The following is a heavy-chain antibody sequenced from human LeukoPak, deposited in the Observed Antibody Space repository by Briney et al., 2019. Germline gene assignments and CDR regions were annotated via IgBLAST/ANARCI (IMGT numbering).Heavy chain of an antibody. CDR2: INHSRST. Sequence: SETLSLTCAVYGRSFRGYYWSWIRQPPGKGLEWIGEINHSRSTNYNQSLKSRVTISVDTSKNQFSLKLSSVTAADTAVYYWARGGSTSLLRGDYYYYMDVWGKGTTVTVSS. CDR1: GRSFRGYY. J-gene: IGHJ6*03. V-gene: IGHV4-34*01. D-gene: IGHD2-2*01. CDR3: ARGGSTSLLRGDYYYYMDV.